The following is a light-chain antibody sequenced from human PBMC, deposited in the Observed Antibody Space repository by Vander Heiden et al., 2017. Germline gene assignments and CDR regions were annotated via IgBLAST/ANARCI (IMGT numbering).Light chain of an antibody. CDR2: QVS. J-gene: IGLJ1*01. Sequence: QSALTQPASVSGSPGKSITISCTGTSTNVGNYNLVSWYQQHPGKAPKLMIYQVSKRPSGVSNRFSGSKSVNTASLSISGLQAEDEADYYCCSYAGSTTYVFGTGTKVTVL. CDR3: CSYAGSTTYV. V-gene: IGLV2-23*02. CDR1: STNVGNYNL.